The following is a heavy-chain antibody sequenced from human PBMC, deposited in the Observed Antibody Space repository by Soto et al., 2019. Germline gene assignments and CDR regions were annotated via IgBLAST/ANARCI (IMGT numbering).Heavy chain of an antibody. CDR2: IKSKTDGGTT. J-gene: IGHJ6*02. CDR1: GFTFSNAW. V-gene: IGHV3-15*07. Sequence: PGGSLRLSCAASGFTFSNAWMNWVRQAPGKGLEWVGRIKSKTDGGTTDYAAPVKGRFTISRDDSKNTLYLQMNSLKTEDTAVYYCTTAQYSYCFSSSWIPTSAIWDPDNYGMDVWGQGTTVTVSS. CDR3: TTAQYSYCFSSSWIPTSAIWDPDNYGMDV. D-gene: IGHD6-13*01.